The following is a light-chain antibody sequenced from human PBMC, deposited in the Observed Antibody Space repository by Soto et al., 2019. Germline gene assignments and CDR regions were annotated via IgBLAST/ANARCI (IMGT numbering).Light chain of an antibody. Sequence: EIVLTQSPGTLSLSPGERATLSCRASQTVSSDYLAWYQQRPGQAPRLLIYGASGRATGIPDRFSGSGSGTDFTLTISGLEPEDVAVYFCQQYGGSPITFGPGTKVDIK. CDR3: QQYGGSPIT. CDR1: QTVSSDY. CDR2: GAS. J-gene: IGKJ3*01. V-gene: IGKV3-20*01.